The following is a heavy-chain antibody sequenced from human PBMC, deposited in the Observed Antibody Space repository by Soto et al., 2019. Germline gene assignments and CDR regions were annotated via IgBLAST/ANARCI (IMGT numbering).Heavy chain of an antibody. CDR2: IYSLGST. D-gene: IGHD3-10*01. V-gene: IGHV3-53*01. CDR3: ASALPPGWEKRGGYFDS. CDR1: GFSVSNNY. J-gene: IGHJ4*02. Sequence: EVQLVESGGGLIQPGGSLRLSCAASGFSVSNNYMGWVRLAPGKGLEWVSFIYSLGSTYYRDSVKGRFTISRDTSKHIVHLQMNGRRDEDTAVYHCASALPPGWEKRGGYFDSWGQGSLVTVS.